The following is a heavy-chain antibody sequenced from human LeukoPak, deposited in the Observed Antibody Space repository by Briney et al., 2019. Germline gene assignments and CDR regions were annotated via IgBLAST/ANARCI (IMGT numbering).Heavy chain of an antibody. V-gene: IGHV5-10-1*01. D-gene: IGHD5-18*01. CDR2: IDPSDSYT. Sequence: GESLKIACKGYGFSFTIYWIGWVRPIPGKGLEWMGRIDPSDSYTNYSPSFQGHVTIPADKSISTAYLQWSSLKASDTAMYYCARDGYRYGYLVFWGQGTLVTVSS. CDR3: ARDGYRYGYLVF. CDR1: GFSFTIYW. J-gene: IGHJ4*02.